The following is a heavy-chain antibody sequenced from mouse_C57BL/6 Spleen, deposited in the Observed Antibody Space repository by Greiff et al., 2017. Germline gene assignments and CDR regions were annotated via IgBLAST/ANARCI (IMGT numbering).Heavy chain of an antibody. CDR3: VRHANYYGSPFDY. V-gene: IGHV10-1*01. CDR1: GFSFNTYA. J-gene: IGHJ2*01. D-gene: IGHD1-1*01. CDR2: IRSKSNNYAT. Sequence: DVKLVESGGGLVQPKGSLKLSCAASGFSFNTYAMNWVRQAPGKGLEWVARIRSKSNNYATYYADSVKDRFTISRDDSESMLYLQMNNLKTEDTAMYYCVRHANYYGSPFDYWGQGTTLTVSS.